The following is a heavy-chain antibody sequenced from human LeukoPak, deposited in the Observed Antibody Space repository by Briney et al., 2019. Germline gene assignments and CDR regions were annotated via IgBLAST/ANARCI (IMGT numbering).Heavy chain of an antibody. J-gene: IGHJ4*02. CDR1: GYSIRSGYY. D-gene: IGHD6-19*01. CDR2: IYHSGST. CDR3: ARGSGWYLY. V-gene: IGHV4-38-2*02. Sequence: SETLSLTCTVSGYSIRSGYYWGWIRQPPGKGLEWIGSIYHSGSTYYNPSLKSRVTISVDTSKNQFSLNLSSVTAADTAVYYCARGSGWYLYWGQGTLVTVSS.